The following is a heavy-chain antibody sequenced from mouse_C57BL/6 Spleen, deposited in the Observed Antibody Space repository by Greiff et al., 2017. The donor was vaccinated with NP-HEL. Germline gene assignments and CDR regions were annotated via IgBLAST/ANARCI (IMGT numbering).Heavy chain of an antibody. Sequence: EVKLMESGGGLVQPGGSMKLSCVASGFTFSNYWMNWVRQSPEKGLEWVAQIRLKSDNNATHYAESVKGRFTISRDDSKSSVYLQMNNLRAEDTGIYYCTEGSMVTKGAMDYWGQGTSVTVSS. J-gene: IGHJ4*01. CDR3: TEGSMVTKGAMDY. CDR2: IRLKSDNNAT. V-gene: IGHV6-3*01. CDR1: GFTFSNYW. D-gene: IGHD2-2*01.